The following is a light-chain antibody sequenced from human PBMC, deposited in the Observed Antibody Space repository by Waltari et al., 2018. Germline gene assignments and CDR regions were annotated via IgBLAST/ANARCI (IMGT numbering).Light chain of an antibody. CDR2: GAS. CDR1: QSVGRA. Sequence: EIVLTQSPGTLSLSPGERATLSCWASQSVGRALAWYQQKRGQAPRLLIYGASTRASGSPDRFSGSGSGTDFSLTINRLEPEDFAVYYCQHYVRLPVTFGQGTKVEIK. J-gene: IGKJ1*01. CDR3: QHYVRLPVT. V-gene: IGKV3-20*01.